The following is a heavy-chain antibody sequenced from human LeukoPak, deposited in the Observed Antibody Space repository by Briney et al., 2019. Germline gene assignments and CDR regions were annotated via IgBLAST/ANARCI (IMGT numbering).Heavy chain of an antibody. D-gene: IGHD1-26*01. CDR3: ARDDQGFSGSYYGRSVGFDP. CDR1: GYAFTSYY. J-gene: IGHJ5*02. Sequence: GASVKVSCKASGYAFTSYYMHWVRQAPGQGLEWMGIINPSGGSTSYAQKFQGRVTMTRDMSTGTVYMELSSLRSEDTAVYYCARDDQGFSGSYYGRSVGFDPWGQGTLVTVSS. CDR2: INPSGGST. V-gene: IGHV1-46*01.